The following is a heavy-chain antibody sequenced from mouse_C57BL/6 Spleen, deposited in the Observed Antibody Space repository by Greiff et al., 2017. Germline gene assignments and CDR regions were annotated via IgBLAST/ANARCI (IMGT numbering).Heavy chain of an antibody. CDR1: GYTFTSYW. CDR2: IHPNSGST. V-gene: IGHV1-64*01. Sequence: QVQLQQPGAELVKPGASVKLSCKASGYTFTSYWMHWVKQRPGQGLEWIGMIHPNSGSTNYNEKLKSKATLTLDKSSSTAYMQLSSLTSEDSAVYYCARWGGESRPGFAYWGQGTLVTVSA. CDR3: ARWGGESRPGFAY. J-gene: IGHJ3*01.